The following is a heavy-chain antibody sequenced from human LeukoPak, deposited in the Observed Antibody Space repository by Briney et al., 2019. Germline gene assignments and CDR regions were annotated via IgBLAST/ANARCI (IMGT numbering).Heavy chain of an antibody. Sequence: SGGSLRLPCAASGFTFSTYWMHWVRQAPGEGLVWVSRSNIDGRTTSYADSVKGRFTISRDNAKNMLYLQMNSLRAEDTAVYYCARIEDRGAAFDSWGQGTLVTVSS. D-gene: IGHD3-22*01. J-gene: IGHJ4*02. CDR1: GFTFSTYW. V-gene: IGHV3-74*01. CDR3: ARIEDRGAAFDS. CDR2: SNIDGRTT.